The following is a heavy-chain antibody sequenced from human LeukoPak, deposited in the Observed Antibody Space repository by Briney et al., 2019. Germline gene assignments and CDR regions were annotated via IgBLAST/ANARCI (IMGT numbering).Heavy chain of an antibody. CDR1: GFSFSTYA. V-gene: IGHV3-23*01. D-gene: IGHD2-15*01. J-gene: IGHJ4*02. CDR3: AKGAASRCRGALCYPFDC. Sequence: PGGSLRLPCTASGFSFSTYAMNWVRQAPGKGLEWVASVIGSGVDTYHAVSVKGRFTVSRDNSKNTLYLQMTSLRAEDTAVYYCAKGAASRCRGALCYPFDCWGQGTLVTVSS. CDR2: VIGSGVDT.